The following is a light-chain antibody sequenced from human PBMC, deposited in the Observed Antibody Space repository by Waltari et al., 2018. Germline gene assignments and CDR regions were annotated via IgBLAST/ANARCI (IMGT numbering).Light chain of an antibody. CDR3: SVWDDNLNALV. CDR2: YKD. J-gene: IGLJ3*02. CDR1: GSNIGNNG. Sequence: QSVLTQPPSLSEAPDQTITISCSGSGSNIGNNGVNWYQQLPGKTPKLLIYYKDLVPFGVSGRCSGSKSGTSASLAISGLQSEDEADYYCSVWDDNLNALVFGGGTKLTVL. V-gene: IGLV1-36*01.